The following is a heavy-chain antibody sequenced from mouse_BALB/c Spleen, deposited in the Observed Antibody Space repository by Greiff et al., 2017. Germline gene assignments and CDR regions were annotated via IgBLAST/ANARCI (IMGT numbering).Heavy chain of an antibody. Sequence: EVQGVESGPGLVKPSQSLSLTCTVTGYSITSDYAWNWIRQFPGNKLEWMGYISYSGSTSYNPSLKSRISITRDTSKNQFFLQLNSVTTEDTATYYCAREEDYYYFDYWGQGTTLTVSS. CDR1: GYSITSDYA. V-gene: IGHV3-2*02. CDR2: ISYSGST. J-gene: IGHJ2*01. D-gene: IGHD1-1*01. CDR3: AREEDYYYFDY.